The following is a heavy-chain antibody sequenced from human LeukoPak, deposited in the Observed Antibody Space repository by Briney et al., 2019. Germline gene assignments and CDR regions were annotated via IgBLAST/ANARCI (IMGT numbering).Heavy chain of an antibody. D-gene: IGHD5-24*01. Sequence: PSETLSLTCTVSGGSISSYYWSWIRQPPGKGLEWIGYIYYSGSTNYNPSLKSRVTISVDTSKNQFSLNLSSVTAADTAVYYCAGESRGRGARSWFDPWGQGTLVTVSS. CDR2: IYYSGST. V-gene: IGHV4-59*12. J-gene: IGHJ5*02. CDR1: GGSISSYY. CDR3: AGESRGRGARSWFDP.